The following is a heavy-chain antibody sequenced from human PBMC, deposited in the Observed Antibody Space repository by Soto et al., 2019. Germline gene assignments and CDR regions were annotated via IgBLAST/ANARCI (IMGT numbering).Heavy chain of an antibody. D-gene: IGHD3-10*01. Sequence: PSETLSLTCAVYGGSFSGYYWSWIRQPPGKGLEWIGEINHSGSTNYNPSLKSRVTISVDTSKNQFSLKLSSVTAADTAVYYCARGPPYYGSGSYYYWGQGTLVTVSS. CDR2: INHSGST. CDR3: ARGPPYYGSGSYYY. V-gene: IGHV4-34*01. J-gene: IGHJ4*02. CDR1: GGSFSGYY.